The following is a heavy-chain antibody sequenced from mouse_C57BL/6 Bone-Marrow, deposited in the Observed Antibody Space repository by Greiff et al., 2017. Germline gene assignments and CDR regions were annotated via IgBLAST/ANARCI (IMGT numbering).Heavy chain of an antibody. CDR3: ARHEDEIYYGYIAWVAY. J-gene: IGHJ3*01. CDR1: GYTFTEYT. CDR2: FYPGSGSI. V-gene: IGHV1-62-2*01. Sequence: VQLQESGAELVKPGASVKLSCKASGYTFTEYTIHWVKQRSGQGLEWIGWFYPGSGSIKYNEKFKDKATLTADKSSSTVYMELSRLTSEDSAVYFCARHEDEIYYGYIAWVAYWGQGTLVTVSA. D-gene: IGHD2-2*01.